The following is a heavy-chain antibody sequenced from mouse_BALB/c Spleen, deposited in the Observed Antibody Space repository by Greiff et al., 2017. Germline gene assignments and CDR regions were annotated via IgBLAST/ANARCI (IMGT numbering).Heavy chain of an antibody. Sequence: QVQLQQSGPGLVQPSQSLSITCTVSGFSLTSYGVHWVRQSPGKGLEWLGVIWSGGSTDYNAAFISRLSISKDNSKSQVFFKMNSLQANDTAIYYCDYGGLHAMDYWGQGTSVTVSS. D-gene: IGHD1-1*01. V-gene: IGHV2-2*02. J-gene: IGHJ4*01. CDR2: IWSGGST. CDR1: GFSLTSYG. CDR3: DYGGLHAMDY.